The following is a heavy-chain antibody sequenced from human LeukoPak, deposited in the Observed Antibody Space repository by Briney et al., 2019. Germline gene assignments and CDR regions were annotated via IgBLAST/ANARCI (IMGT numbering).Heavy chain of an antibody. CDR3: ARRFDS. V-gene: IGHV3-74*01. J-gene: IGHJ4*02. CDR2: VNSDGSAT. CDR1: GFIFTKYW. Sequence: GGSLRLSCAASGFIFTKYWMHWVRQAPGKGLVWVSHVNSDGSATIYADSVKGRFTISRDNAKNTVYLHMNSLRVEDTAVYYCARRFDSWGQGTLVTVSS.